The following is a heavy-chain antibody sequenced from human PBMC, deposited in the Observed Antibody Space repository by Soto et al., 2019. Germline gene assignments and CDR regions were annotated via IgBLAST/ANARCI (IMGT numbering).Heavy chain of an antibody. V-gene: IGHV4-61*08. CDR2: IYYSGST. CDR3: ARHGYDSRIHYLYYFDN. Sequence: SETLSLTCAVSGGSISSGGYSRSWIRQPPGKGLEWIGYIYYSGSTNYNPSLKSRVTISVDTSKNQFSLKLSSLTAADTAVYYCARHGYDSRIHYLYYFDNWGQGTLVTVSS. J-gene: IGHJ4*02. D-gene: IGHD3-22*01. CDR1: GGSISSGGYS.